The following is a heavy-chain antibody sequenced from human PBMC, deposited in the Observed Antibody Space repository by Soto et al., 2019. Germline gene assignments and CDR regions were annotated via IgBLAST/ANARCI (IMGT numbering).Heavy chain of an antibody. CDR2: IYSGGST. CDR3: ARMGYYYGSGSYDY. CDR1: GFTVSSNY. D-gene: IGHD3-10*01. Sequence: EVQLVESGGGLVQPGGSLRLSCAASGFTVSSNYMSWVRQAPGKGLEWVSVIYSGGSTYYADCVKGRFTISRHNSKNTLYLQMNSLRAEDTAVYYCARMGYYYGSGSYDYWGQGTLVTVSS. V-gene: IGHV3-53*04. J-gene: IGHJ4*02.